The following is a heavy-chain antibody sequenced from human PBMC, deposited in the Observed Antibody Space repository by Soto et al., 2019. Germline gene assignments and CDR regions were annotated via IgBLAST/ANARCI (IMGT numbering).Heavy chain of an antibody. CDR3: AADYYDASGYYFAY. D-gene: IGHD3-22*01. CDR1: GGTFSSYA. J-gene: IGHJ4*02. CDR2: IIPIFGTA. Sequence: ASVKVSCKASGGTFSSYAITWVRQAPGQGLEWMGGIIPIFGTANYAQKFQGRVTITADESTSTAYMELSSLRSEDTAVYYCAADYYDASGYYFAYWGQGTLVTVSS. V-gene: IGHV1-69*13.